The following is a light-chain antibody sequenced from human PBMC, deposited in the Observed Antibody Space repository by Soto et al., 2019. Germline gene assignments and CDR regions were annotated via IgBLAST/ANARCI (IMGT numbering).Light chain of an antibody. CDR3: QSYYTNLRGVL. J-gene: IGLJ2*01. Sequence: QSVLTQPPSVSGAPGQIVTISCTGSSSNIGAGSDVHWYQQSPGRVPKLLVYGNKHRPSGVPDRFSASKSGTSASLAITGRQADDEAAYYCQSYYTNLRGVLFGGGTQLTVL. V-gene: IGLV1-40*01. CDR2: GNK. CDR1: SSNIGAGSD.